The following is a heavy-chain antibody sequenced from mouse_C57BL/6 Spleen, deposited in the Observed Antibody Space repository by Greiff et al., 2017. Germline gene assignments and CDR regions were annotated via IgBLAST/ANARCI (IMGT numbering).Heavy chain of an antibody. D-gene: IGHD2-13*01. V-gene: IGHV6-6*01. CDR1: GFTFSDAW. Sequence: EVQRVESGGGLVQPGGSMKLSCAASGFTFSDAWMDWVRQSPEKGLEWVAEIRNKANNHATYYAESVKGRFTISRDDSKSSVYLQMNSLRAEDTGMDYCTRLCGDYLSYWYLDVWGKGTTVTVSS. J-gene: IGHJ1*03. CDR3: TRLCGDYLSYWYLDV. CDR2: IRNKANNHAT.